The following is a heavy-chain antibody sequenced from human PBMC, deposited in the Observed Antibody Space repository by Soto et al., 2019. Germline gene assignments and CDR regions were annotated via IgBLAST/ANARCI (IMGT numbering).Heavy chain of an antibody. CDR2: ISSSSSYT. D-gene: IGHD1-26*01. CDR1: GFTFSDYY. CDR3: ARDVESGSSQYYYYYYGMDV. V-gene: IGHV3-11*06. J-gene: IGHJ6*02. Sequence: VGSLRLSCAASGFTFSDYYMSWIRQAPGKGLEWVSYISSSSSYTNYADSVKGRFTISRDNAKNSLYLQMNSLRAEDTAVYYCARDVESGSSQYYYYYYGMDVWGQGTTVTVSS.